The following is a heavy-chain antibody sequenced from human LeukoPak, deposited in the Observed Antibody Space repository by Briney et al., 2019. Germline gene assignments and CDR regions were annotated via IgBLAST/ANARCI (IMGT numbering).Heavy chain of an antibody. Sequence: GASVKVSCKASGYTFTGYYMHWVRQAPGQGLEWMGWISAYNGNTNYAQKLQGRVTMTTDTSTSTAYMELRSLRSDDTAVYYCARGDPSYGMDVWGQGTTVTVSS. V-gene: IGHV1-18*04. CDR3: ARGDPSYGMDV. CDR2: ISAYNGNT. J-gene: IGHJ6*02. CDR1: GYTFTGYY.